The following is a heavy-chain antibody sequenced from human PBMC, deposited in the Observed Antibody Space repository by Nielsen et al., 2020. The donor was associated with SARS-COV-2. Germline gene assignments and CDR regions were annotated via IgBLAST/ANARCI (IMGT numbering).Heavy chain of an antibody. J-gene: IGHJ4*02. D-gene: IGHD5-18*01. CDR1: GFTFSSYG. CDR3: AKPLRIQLWSFDY. Sequence: GGSLRLSCAASGFTFSSYGMHWVRQAPGKGLEWVAVISYDGSNKYYADSVKGRFTISRDNSKNTLYLQMNSLRAEDTAVYYCAKPLRIQLWSFDYWGQGTLVTVSS. CDR2: ISYDGSNK. V-gene: IGHV3-30*18.